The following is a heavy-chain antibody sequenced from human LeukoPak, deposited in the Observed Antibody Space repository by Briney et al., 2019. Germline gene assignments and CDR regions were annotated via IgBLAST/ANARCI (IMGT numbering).Heavy chain of an antibody. J-gene: IGHJ6*03. V-gene: IGHV4-34*01. CDR2: INHSGST. Sequence: PSETLSLTCAVYGGSFSGYYWSWIRQPPGKELEWIGEINHSGSTNYNPSLKSRVTISVDTSKNQFSLKLSSVTTADTAVYYCASLYRGYYYYYMDVWGKGTTVTVSS. D-gene: IGHD1-14*01. CDR1: GGSFSGYY. CDR3: ASLYRGYYYYYMDV.